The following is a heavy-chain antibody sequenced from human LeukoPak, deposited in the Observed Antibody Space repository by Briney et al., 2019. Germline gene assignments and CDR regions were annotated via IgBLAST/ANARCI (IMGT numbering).Heavy chain of an antibody. D-gene: IGHD3-10*01. CDR1: GYTFTNYG. Sequence: ASVKVSCKASGYTFTNYGISWVRQAPGQGLEWMGWISANNGNTYYVQKFQGRVTMTTDTSTSTAYMELRSLRSDDTAMYYCAKKAGLRFGSSETGWFDPWGQGTLVTVSS. J-gene: IGHJ5*02. CDR2: ISANNGNT. CDR3: AKKAGLRFGSSETGWFDP. V-gene: IGHV1-18*01.